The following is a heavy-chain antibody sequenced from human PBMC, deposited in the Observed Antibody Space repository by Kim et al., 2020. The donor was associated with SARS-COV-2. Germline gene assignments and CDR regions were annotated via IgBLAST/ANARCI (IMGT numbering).Heavy chain of an antibody. CDR3: ARDPGYCSGGSCNFDY. V-gene: IGHV3-48*02. J-gene: IGHJ4*02. Sequence: SVKGRFTIPRDNAKNALYLQMNSLRDEDTAVYYCARDPGYCSGGSCNFDYWGQGTLVTVSS. D-gene: IGHD2-15*01.